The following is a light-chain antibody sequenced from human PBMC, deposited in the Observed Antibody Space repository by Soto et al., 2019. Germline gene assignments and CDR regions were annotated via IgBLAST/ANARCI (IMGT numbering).Light chain of an antibody. CDR1: GSNIGRNF. Sequence: QSVLTQPPSVSAAPGQKVTISCSGSGSNIGRNFVSWYQHLPGTAPKLLIYDNSQRPSGIPDRFSGSKSGPSATLGITGLQTGDEAEYYCGSWDNSLRAYVFGPGTKLTVL. CDR3: GSWDNSLRAYV. J-gene: IGLJ1*01. V-gene: IGLV1-51*01. CDR2: DNS.